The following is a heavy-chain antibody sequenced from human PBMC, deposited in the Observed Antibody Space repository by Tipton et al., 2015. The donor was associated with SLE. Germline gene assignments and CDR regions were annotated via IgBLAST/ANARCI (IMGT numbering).Heavy chain of an antibody. D-gene: IGHD3-16*01. CDR3: ARGDGYYDYISGWFDP. Sequence: TLSLTCTVSGGSISSSSYYWGWIRQPPGKGLEWIGSIYYSGSTYYNPSLKSRVTISVDTSKNQFSLKLSSVTAADTAVYYCARGDGYYDYISGWFDPWGQGTLVTVSS. V-gene: IGHV4-39*07. CDR1: GGSISSSSYY. CDR2: IYYSGST. J-gene: IGHJ5*02.